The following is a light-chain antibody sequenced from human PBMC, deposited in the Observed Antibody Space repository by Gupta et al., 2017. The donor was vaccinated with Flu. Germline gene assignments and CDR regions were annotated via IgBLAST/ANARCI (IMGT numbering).Light chain of an antibody. CDR2: EVT. V-gene: IGLV2-23*02. CDR1: DIGTYNL. Sequence: DIGTYNLVSFFQQFPGKAPPLILFEVTKRPSWVSPRFSGTKSVNTASLTISELQAEDESFFYCSSYAGSRTFRVFGGGTKLTVV. CDR3: SSYAGSRTFRV. J-gene: IGLJ2*01.